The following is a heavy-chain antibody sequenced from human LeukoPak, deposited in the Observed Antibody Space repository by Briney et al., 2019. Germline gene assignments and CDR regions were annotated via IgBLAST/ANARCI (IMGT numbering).Heavy chain of an antibody. J-gene: IGHJ4*02. D-gene: IGHD3-10*01. CDR2: IYPGDSDT. CDR1: GYSFTTYW. V-gene: IGHV5-51*01. Sequence: GESLKISCKGPGYSFTTYWIGWVRQMPGKGLEWMGIIYPGDSDTTYSPSFQGQVTISVDRSISTAYLQWSSLKASDTAMYYCARRFGRPFDYWGQGTLVTVSS. CDR3: ARRFGRPFDY.